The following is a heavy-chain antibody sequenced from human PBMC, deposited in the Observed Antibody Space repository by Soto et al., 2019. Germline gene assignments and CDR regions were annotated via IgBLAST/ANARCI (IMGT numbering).Heavy chain of an antibody. CDR3: AKMRFDYYDSSGYYRH. CDR2: ISYDGSNK. D-gene: IGHD3-22*01. Sequence: GGSLRLSCAASGFTFSSYGMHWVRQAPGKGLEWVAVISYDGSNKYYADSVKGRFTISRDNSKNTLYLQMNSLRAEDMALYYCAKMRFDYYDSSGYYRHWGQGTLVTVSS. V-gene: IGHV3-30*18. CDR1: GFTFSSYG. J-gene: IGHJ4*02.